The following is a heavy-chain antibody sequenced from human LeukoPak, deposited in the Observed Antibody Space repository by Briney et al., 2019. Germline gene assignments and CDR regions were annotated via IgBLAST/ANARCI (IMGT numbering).Heavy chain of an antibody. CDR3: ARLRIYGNLFFYFYMDG. V-gene: IGHV4-39*02. D-gene: IGHD2/OR15-2a*01. CDR1: GVTTGNQTFY. J-gene: IGHJ6*03. CDR2: IYHTGTA. Sequence: SETLSLTCSVSGVTTGNQTFYWAWIPPPPGKDLEWIRNIYHTGTAYYRTVLNSLITISIDTSKDNFSLRLSPLTAADTAVYFCARLRIYGNLFFYFYMDGWGKRATVTVSS.